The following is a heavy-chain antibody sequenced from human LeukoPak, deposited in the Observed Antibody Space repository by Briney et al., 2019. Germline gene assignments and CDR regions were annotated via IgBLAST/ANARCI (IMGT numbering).Heavy chain of an antibody. Sequence: GGSLRLSCAAFGFTFSPYDMNWVRQAPGKGLEWVSSIGGNSGYMYYGDSVKGRFTISRDNAKNSLYLQMNSLRAEDTAVYYCARSELDAFDIWGQGTMVTVSS. CDR3: ARSELDAFDI. CDR2: IGGNSGYM. V-gene: IGHV3-21*01. J-gene: IGHJ3*02. D-gene: IGHD1-7*01. CDR1: GFTFSPYD.